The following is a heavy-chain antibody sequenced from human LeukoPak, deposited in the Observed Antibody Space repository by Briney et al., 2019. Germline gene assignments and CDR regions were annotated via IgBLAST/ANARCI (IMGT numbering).Heavy chain of an antibody. Sequence: ASVKVSCKASGYTFTGYYMHWVRQAPGQGFECMGWINPNSGGTNYAQKFQGRVTMTRDTSISTAYMELSRLRSDDTAVYYCARSRSRDCSSTSCYSYGLDYWGQGTLVTVSS. J-gene: IGHJ4*02. CDR1: GYTFTGYY. CDR2: INPNSGGT. V-gene: IGHV1-2*02. D-gene: IGHD2-2*01. CDR3: ARSRSRDCSSTSCYSYGLDY.